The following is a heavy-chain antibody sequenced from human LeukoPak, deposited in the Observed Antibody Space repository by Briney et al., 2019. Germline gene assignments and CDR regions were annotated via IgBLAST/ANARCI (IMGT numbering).Heavy chain of an antibody. CDR1: GFTFSSYS. CDR3: ARDYGSHGEYYDY. CDR2: ISGSSKTI. J-gene: IGHJ4*02. V-gene: IGHV3-48*02. Sequence: HPGGSLRLSCAASGFTFSSYSMNWVRQAPGKGLEWISYISGSSKTINYADSVKGRFTISRDNAKNSLSLQMNSLRDEDAAVYYCARDYGSHGEYYDYEGQGTRVIVTA. D-gene: IGHD4-17*01.